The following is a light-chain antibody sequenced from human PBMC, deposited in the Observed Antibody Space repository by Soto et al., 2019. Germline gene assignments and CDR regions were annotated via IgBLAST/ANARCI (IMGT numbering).Light chain of an antibody. CDR2: ATS. Sequence: QMNQCPSSLSASVGDRVNITCRASQSITRYLNWYQQKQGKAPNLLIYATSNLQSVVPLSVSVTGFVTDFTLTINNLQPEDFVACDGQQSYSITRTFGGVTNV. V-gene: IGKV1-39*01. J-gene: IGKJ4*01. CDR3: QQSYSITRT. CDR1: QSITRY.